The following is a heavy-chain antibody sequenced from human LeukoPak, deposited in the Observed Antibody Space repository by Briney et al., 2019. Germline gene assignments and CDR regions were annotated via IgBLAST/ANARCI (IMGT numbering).Heavy chain of an antibody. V-gene: IGHV4-59*01. J-gene: IGHJ5*02. CDR3: ARARYNWFDP. CDR2: IYYSGST. Sequence: PSETLSLTCTVSGGSISSYYWSWIRQPPGKGPEWIGYIYYSGSTNYNPSLKSRVTISVDTSKNQFSLDLSSVTAADTAVYYCARARYNWFDPWGQGTLVTVSS. CDR1: GGSISSYY.